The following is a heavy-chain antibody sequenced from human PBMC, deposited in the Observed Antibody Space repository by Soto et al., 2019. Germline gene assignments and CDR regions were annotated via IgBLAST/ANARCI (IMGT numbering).Heavy chain of an antibody. CDR3: ASLRRDGYNTGYFDY. J-gene: IGHJ4*02. D-gene: IGHD5-12*01. CDR2: IIPIFGTA. Sequence: QVQLVQSGAEVKKPGSSVKVSCKASGGTFSSYAISWVRQDPGQGLEWMGGIIPIFGTANYAQKFQGRVTITADESTSTAYMELSSLRSEDTAVYYCASLRRDGYNTGYFDYWGQGTLVTVSS. CDR1: GGTFSSYA. V-gene: IGHV1-69*01.